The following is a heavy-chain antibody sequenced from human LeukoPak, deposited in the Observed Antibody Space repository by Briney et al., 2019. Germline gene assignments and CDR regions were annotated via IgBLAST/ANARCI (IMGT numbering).Heavy chain of an antibody. CDR3: ARDSPDRNSGWEYDY. J-gene: IGHJ4*02. D-gene: IGHD6-19*01. V-gene: IGHV3-21*01. CDR2: ISSSSSYI. Sequence: PGGSLRLSCAASGFTFSSYSMNWVRQAPGKGLEWVSSISSSSSYIYYADSVKGRFTISRDNAKNSLYLQMNSLRAEDTAVYYCARDSPDRNSGWEYDYWGQGTLVTVSS. CDR1: GFTFSSYS.